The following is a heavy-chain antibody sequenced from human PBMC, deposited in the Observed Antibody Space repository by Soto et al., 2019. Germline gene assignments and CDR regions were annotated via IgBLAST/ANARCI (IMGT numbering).Heavy chain of an antibody. Sequence: EVQLLESGGGLVQPGGSLRLSCAASGFTFSIYAMSWVRQAPGKGLEWVSGISGSGGSTYYADSVKGRFTISRDNSKNTLYLQMNSLRAEDTAVYYCARREGYGVVDYWGQGTLVTVSS. V-gene: IGHV3-23*01. CDR2: ISGSGGST. J-gene: IGHJ4*02. D-gene: IGHD5-12*01. CDR3: ARREGYGVVDY. CDR1: GFTFSIYA.